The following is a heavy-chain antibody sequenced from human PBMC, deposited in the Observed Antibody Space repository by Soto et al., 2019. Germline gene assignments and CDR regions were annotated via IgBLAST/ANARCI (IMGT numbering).Heavy chain of an antibody. J-gene: IGHJ3*02. CDR1: GFTFSNYW. V-gene: IGHV3-74*03. Sequence: GGSLRLSCVTSGFTFSNYWMHWARQVPGKGLVWVSLINTDGSTTKYADSVKGRFTIFRDNSKSTLYLQMNSLRAEDTAFFYCIRDASDGVYANAFDIWGQGTMVTVSS. CDR3: IRDASDGVYANAFDI. D-gene: IGHD4-17*01. CDR2: INTDGSTT.